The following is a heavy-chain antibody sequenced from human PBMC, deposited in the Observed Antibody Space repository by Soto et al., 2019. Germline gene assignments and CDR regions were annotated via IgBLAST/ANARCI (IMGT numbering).Heavy chain of an antibody. Sequence: QVQLQQWGAGLLKPSETLSLTCAVYGGFVTSGSYYWSWIRQPPGKGLEWIGEMSHSGGTQFNPSRKGRVTNSVDTSKNQFTLKMSSVTAADTALYYCARVERGTATTVVDAFDIWGPGTMVTVSS. CDR2: MSHSGGT. J-gene: IGHJ3*02. CDR3: ARVERGTATTVVDAFDI. D-gene: IGHD1-1*01. V-gene: IGHV4-34*01. CDR1: GGFVTSGSYY.